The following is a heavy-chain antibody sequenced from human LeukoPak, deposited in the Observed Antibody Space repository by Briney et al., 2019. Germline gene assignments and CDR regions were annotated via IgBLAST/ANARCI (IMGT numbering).Heavy chain of an antibody. CDR3: ARQKGRIQLWFSGWFDP. J-gene: IGHJ5*02. D-gene: IGHD5-18*01. Sequence: PSETLSLTCAVYGGSFSGYYWSWIRQPPGKGLEWIGEINHSGSTNYNPSLKSRVTISVDTSKNQFSLKLSSVTAADTAVYYCARQKGRIQLWFSGWFDPWGQGTLVTVSS. CDR2: INHSGST. V-gene: IGHV4-34*01. CDR1: GGSFSGYY.